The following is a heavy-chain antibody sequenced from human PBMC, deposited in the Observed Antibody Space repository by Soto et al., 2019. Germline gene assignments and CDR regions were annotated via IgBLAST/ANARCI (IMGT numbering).Heavy chain of an antibody. CDR3: ARVGRGERVAEAFDI. Sequence: ASVKVSCKASGYTFTSYGISWVRQAPGQGLEWMGWISAYNGNTNYAQKLQGRVTMTTDTSTSTAYMELRSLRSDDTAVYYCARVGRGERVAEAFDIWGQGTMVTVSS. CDR2: ISAYNGNT. J-gene: IGHJ3*02. CDR1: GYTFTSYG. V-gene: IGHV1-18*01. D-gene: IGHD1-26*01.